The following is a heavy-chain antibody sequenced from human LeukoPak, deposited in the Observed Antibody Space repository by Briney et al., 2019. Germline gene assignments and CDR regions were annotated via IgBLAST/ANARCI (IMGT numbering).Heavy chain of an antibody. CDR2: INPNSGDT. CDR3: STLGYCIDSSPSCYRAFDY. CDR1: GYTFTGYY. J-gene: IGHJ4*02. V-gene: IGHV1-2*02. Sequence: GASVKVSCKASGYTFTGYYIHWVRQAPGQGLEWMGWINPNSGDTNYAQKFQGRVTMTKDTSINTAYMEPNRLRSDDTALYYCSTLGYCIDSSPSCYRAFDYWGQGTLVTVSS. D-gene: IGHD2-2*01.